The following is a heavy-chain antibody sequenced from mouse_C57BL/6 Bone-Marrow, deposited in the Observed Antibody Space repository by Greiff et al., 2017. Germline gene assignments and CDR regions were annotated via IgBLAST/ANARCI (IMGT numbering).Heavy chain of an antibody. CDR3: ARWVY. V-gene: IGHV1-59*01. CDR2: IDPSDSYT. CDR1: GYTFTSYW. Sequence: VQLQQPGAELVRPGTSVKLSCKASGYTFTSYWMHWVKQSPGQGLEWIGVIDPSDSYTNYNPTFKGKATLTVDTSSSTAYMQLSGLTSEDSAVYYCARWVYWGQGTLVTVSA. J-gene: IGHJ3*01.